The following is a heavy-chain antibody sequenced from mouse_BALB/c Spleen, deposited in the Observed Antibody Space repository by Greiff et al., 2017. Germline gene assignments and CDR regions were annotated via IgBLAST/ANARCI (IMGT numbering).Heavy chain of an antibody. D-gene: IGHD1-1*01. V-gene: IGHV2-6-7*02. J-gene: IGHJ4*01. CDR3: ARVNYYGLYAMDY. Sequence: VQLQESGPGLVAPSQSLSITCTVSGFSLTGYGVNWVRQPPGKGLEWLGMIWGDGSTDYNSALKSRLSISKDNSKSQVFLKMNSLQTDDTARYYCARVNYYGLYAMDYWGQGTSVTVSS. CDR2: IWGDGST. CDR1: GFSLTGYG.